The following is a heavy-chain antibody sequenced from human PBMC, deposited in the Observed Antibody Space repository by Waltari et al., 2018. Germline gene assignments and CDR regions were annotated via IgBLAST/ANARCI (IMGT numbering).Heavy chain of an antibody. CDR1: GYTFTGYY. D-gene: IGHD5-12*01. V-gene: IGHV1-2*06. J-gene: IGHJ6*03. CDR2: INPNSGGT. CDR3: AREGIRGYSGRYYMDV. Sequence: QVQLVQSGAEVRKPGASVKVSCKASGYTFTGYYLHWVRQAPGQGLEWMGRINPNSGGTNYAQKFQGRVTMTRDTSISTAYMELSRLRSDDTAVYYCAREGIRGYSGRYYMDVWGKGTTVTVSS.